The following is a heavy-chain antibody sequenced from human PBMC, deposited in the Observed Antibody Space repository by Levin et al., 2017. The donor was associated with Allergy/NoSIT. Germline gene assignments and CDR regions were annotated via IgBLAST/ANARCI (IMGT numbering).Heavy chain of an antibody. CDR1: GFTFSDYY. Sequence: GESLKISCAASGFTFSDYYMSWIRQAPGKGLEWVSYISSSGSTIYYADSVKGRFTISRDNAKNSLYLQMNSLRAEDTAVYYCARAPFSGVVPRGGGYYYYMDVWGKGTTVTVSS. J-gene: IGHJ6*03. D-gene: IGHD3-3*01. CDR3: ARAPFSGVVPRGGGYYYYMDV. CDR2: ISSSGSTI. V-gene: IGHV3-11*01.